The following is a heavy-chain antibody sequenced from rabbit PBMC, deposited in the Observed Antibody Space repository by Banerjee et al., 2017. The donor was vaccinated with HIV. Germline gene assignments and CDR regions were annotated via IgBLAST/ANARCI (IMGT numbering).Heavy chain of an antibody. J-gene: IGHJ4*01. D-gene: IGHD8-1*01. V-gene: IGHV1S40*01. CDR1: GFDLSSDYY. Sequence: QSLEESGGGLVKPEGSLTLTCKASGFDLSSDYYMCWVRQAPGKGLEWIACIRAGSSGSTYYASWAKGRFTISKTSSTTVTLQMTSLTAADTATYFYARDLGGNSYYGAFNLWGPGTLVTVS. CDR3: ARDLGGNSYYGAFNL. CDR2: IRAGSSGST.